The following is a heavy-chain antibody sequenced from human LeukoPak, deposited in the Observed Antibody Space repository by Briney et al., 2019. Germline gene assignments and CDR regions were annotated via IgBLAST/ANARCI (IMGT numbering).Heavy chain of an antibody. Sequence: ASVKVSCKASGYTFTSYGISWVRQAPGQGLEWMGWISAYNGNTNYAQKLQGRVTMTTDTSTSTAYMELRSLRSDDTAVYHCARGSGDYVPYYYYYGMDVWGQGTTVTVSS. CDR2: ISAYNGNT. D-gene: IGHD4-17*01. CDR3: ARGSGDYVPYYYYYGMDV. J-gene: IGHJ6*02. CDR1: GYTFTSYG. V-gene: IGHV1-18*01.